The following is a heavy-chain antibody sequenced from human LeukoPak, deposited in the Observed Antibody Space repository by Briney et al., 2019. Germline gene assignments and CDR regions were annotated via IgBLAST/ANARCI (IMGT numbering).Heavy chain of an antibody. Sequence: SETLSLTCSVSGGSISGYYWSWIRQPPGQGLEWIGYMYETGHTMYNSSLKSRVTMSLDTSRNYFSLSLSSVTAADTAVYYCARHPFATPFDYWGPGTLVTVSS. CDR1: GGSISGYY. V-gene: IGHV4-59*08. CDR3: ARHPFATPFDY. CDR2: MYETGHT. J-gene: IGHJ4*02. D-gene: IGHD2-15*01.